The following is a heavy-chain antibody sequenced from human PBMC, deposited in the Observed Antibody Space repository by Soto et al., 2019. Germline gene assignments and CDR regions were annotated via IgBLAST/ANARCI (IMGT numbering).Heavy chain of an antibody. V-gene: IGHV1-18*01. Sequence: GASVKVSCKASGYTFTSYGISWVRQAPGQGLEWMGWISAYNGNTNYAQKLQGRVTMTTDTSTSTAYMELRSLSSDDTAVYYCARAQSPIAAAVDVLSWFDPWGQGTLVTVSS. D-gene: IGHD6-13*01. CDR2: ISAYNGNT. J-gene: IGHJ5*02. CDR1: GYTFTSYG. CDR3: ARAQSPIAAAVDVLSWFDP.